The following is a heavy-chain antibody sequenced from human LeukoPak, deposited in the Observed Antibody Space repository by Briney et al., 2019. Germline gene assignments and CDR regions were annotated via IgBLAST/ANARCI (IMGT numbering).Heavy chain of an antibody. V-gene: IGHV3-30*02. CDR3: AKEYTPSSPPCELDS. Sequence: PGGSLRLSCAVSGLNLNSYAMHWVRQAPGKGLEWVAVIRHDEANSFYADSVQGRFTISRDTSKKLLYLQMNSLRVEDTAVYYCAKEYTPSSPPCELDSWGQRTLVTVSS. CDR1: GLNLNSYA. J-gene: IGHJ4*02. D-gene: IGHD6-6*01. CDR2: IRHDEANS.